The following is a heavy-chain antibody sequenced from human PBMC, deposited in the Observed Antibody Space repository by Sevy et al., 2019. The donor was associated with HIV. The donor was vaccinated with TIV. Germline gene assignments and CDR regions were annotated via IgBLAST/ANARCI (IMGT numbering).Heavy chain of an antibody. V-gene: IGHV3-73*01. CDR2: IRMKANAYTT. CDR1: GFTFSGSA. D-gene: IGHD1-26*01. Sequence: GGSLRLSCAASGFTFSGSAMRWVRQASGKGLEWVGRIRMKANAYTTSYATSVKGRFTVSRDDSKNTAYLQMNNLKTEDTALYYCAYSGSSSEGYYFDYWGQGTLVTVSS. CDR3: AYSGSSSEGYYFDY. J-gene: IGHJ4*02.